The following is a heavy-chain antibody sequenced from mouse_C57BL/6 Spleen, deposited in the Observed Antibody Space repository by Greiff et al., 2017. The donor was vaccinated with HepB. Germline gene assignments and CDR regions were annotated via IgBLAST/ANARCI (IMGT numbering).Heavy chain of an antibody. J-gene: IGHJ1*03. CDR3: ARPFDGSSYDWYFDV. V-gene: IGHV1-80*01. CDR1: GYAFSSYW. D-gene: IGHD1-1*01. Sequence: QVQLQQSGAELVKPGASVKISCKASGYAFSSYWMNWVKQRPGKGLEWIGQIYPGDGDTNYNGKFKGKATLTADKSSSTAYMQLSSLTSEDSAVYFCARPFDGSSYDWYFDVWGTGTTVTVSS. CDR2: IYPGDGDT.